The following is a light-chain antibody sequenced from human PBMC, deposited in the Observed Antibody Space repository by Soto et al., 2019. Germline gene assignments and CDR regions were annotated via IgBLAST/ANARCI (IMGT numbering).Light chain of an antibody. V-gene: IGKV1-5*03. Sequence: IQMTQSPSTLSASVGDRVTITCRASQSISVSLAWYQQKPGKAPKLLIYKASSLESGVPSRFSGSGSGTEFTLTISSLQPDDFATYYCQHYNSYPITFGQGTRLEIK. CDR3: QHYNSYPIT. CDR1: QSISVS. J-gene: IGKJ5*01. CDR2: KAS.